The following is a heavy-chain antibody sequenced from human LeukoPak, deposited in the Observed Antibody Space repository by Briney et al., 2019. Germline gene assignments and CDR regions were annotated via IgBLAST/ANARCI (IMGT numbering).Heavy chain of an antibody. CDR3: ATSSPRNYFDH. Sequence: PGGSLRLSCVASVFIFSTYRLHWVRHSPCRGLEWVAVIWYDGSQRYYADSVKGRFTISRDDSQNTIYLQMDSLRAEDTAVYYCATSSPRNYFDHWGQGTLVTVSS. J-gene: IGHJ4*02. CDR2: IWYDGSQR. V-gene: IGHV3-33*08. D-gene: IGHD1-14*01. CDR1: VFIFSTYR.